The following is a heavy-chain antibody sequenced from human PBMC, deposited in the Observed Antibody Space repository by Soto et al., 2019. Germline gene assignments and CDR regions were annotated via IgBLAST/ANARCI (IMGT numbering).Heavy chain of an antibody. CDR3: ARGGGTILAPLP. V-gene: IGHV1-2*02. Sequence: ASVKVSCKASGYTFTGYFIHWVRQAPGQGLEWMGWINPNSGATKYAQKFQGRVTMTRDTSISTAYMELALLRSDDTAIYYCARGGGTILAPLPWGEGTLVTVSS. J-gene: IGHJ5*02. CDR1: GYTFTGYF. D-gene: IGHD3-3*01. CDR2: INPNSGAT.